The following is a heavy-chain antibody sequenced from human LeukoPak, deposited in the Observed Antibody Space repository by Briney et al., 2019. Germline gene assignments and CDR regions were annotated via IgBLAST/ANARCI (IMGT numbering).Heavy chain of an antibody. V-gene: IGHV1-2*02. CDR2: INPNSGGT. CDR3: ARRVVSGSWYYYYYYMDV. Sequence: ASVKVSCKASGYTFTGYYMHWVRQAPGQGLEWMGWINPNSGGTNYAQKFQGRVTMTRDTSISTAYMELSSLRSEDTAVYYCARRVVSGSWYYYYYYMDVWGKGTTVTISS. J-gene: IGHJ6*03. CDR1: GYTFTGYY. D-gene: IGHD6-13*01.